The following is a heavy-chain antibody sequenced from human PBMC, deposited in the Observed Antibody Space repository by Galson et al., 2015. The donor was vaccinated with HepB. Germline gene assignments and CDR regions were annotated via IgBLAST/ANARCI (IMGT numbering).Heavy chain of an antibody. CDR3: ARGGHDAFDI. CDR1: GGSISDYY. D-gene: IGHD3-16*01. V-gene: IGHV4-4*07. CDR2: LYTSGRT. Sequence: SETLSLTCTVSGGSISDYYWSWIRQPAGKALECIGRLYTSGRTNYNPSLKSRVTMSLDTSKNQFSLKLTSVTAADTAVYYCARGGHDAFDIWGQGTMVTVSS. J-gene: IGHJ3*02.